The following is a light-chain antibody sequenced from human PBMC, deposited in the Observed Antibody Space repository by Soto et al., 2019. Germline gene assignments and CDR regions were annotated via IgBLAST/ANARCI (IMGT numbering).Light chain of an antibody. J-gene: IGKJ1*01. CDR2: GAS. V-gene: IGKV3-15*01. CDR3: QQYNNWPWT. Sequence: IAMTQSTGTLSVSPGERATHSCRASQSVSSNLAWYQQKPGQAPRLLIYGASTRATGIPARFSGSGSGTEVTLTISSLQSEEFAGYYCQQYNNWPWTFGQGTKV. CDR1: QSVSSN.